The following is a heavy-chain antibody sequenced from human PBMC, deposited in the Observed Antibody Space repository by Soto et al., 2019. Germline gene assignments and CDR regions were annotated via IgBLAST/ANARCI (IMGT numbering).Heavy chain of an antibody. J-gene: IGHJ3*02. V-gene: IGHV5-51*01. CDR1: GYSFTSYW. CDR2: IYPGDSDT. D-gene: IGHD3-3*01. Sequence: PGESLKISCKGSGYSFTSYWIGWVRQMPGKGLEWMGIIYPGDSDTRYSPSFQGQVTISADKSISTAYLQWSSLKASDTATYYCARHRPLRFLEWFDAFDIWGQGTMVTVSS. CDR3: ARHRPLRFLEWFDAFDI.